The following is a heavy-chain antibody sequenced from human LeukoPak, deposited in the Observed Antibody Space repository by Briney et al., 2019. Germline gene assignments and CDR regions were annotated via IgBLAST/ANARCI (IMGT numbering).Heavy chain of an antibody. V-gene: IGHV3-23*01. Sequence: GGSLRLSCAVSGFTLNSNAMCWVRQAPGKGLEWVSGISRMGFTTYYADSVEGRFTISRDTSKNTLYLEMNTLRPEDTAVYYCAKEEVPNDYWGQATLVTVSS. CDR1: GFTLNSNA. CDR2: ISRMGFTT. J-gene: IGHJ4*02. CDR3: AKEEVPNDY. D-gene: IGHD2-2*01.